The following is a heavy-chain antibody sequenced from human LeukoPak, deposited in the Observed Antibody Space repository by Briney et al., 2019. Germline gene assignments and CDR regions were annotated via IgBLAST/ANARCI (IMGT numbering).Heavy chain of an antibody. J-gene: IGHJ4*02. Sequence: GGSLRLSCKASGFRFSDYYMNWFRQTPGKGLEWLSYISHSGATVQYADSVRGRFTVSRDNHKNTLYLQMSSLRNEDTSVYYCARDGAYDDASGYRADFWGQGTLVTVSS. CDR2: ISHSGATV. D-gene: IGHD3-22*01. CDR3: ARDGAYDDASGYRADF. CDR1: GFRFSDYY. V-gene: IGHV3-11*01.